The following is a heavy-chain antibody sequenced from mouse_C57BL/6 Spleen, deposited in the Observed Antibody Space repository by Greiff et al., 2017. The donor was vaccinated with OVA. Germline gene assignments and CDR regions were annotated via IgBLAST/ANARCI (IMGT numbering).Heavy chain of an antibody. CDR3: ARRPGSSYRYFDV. CDR2: IDPSDSYT. Sequence: VKLQQPGAELVRPGTSVKLSCKASGYTFTSYWMHWVKQRPGQGLEWIGVIDPSDSYTNYNQKFKGKATLTVDTSSSTAYMQLSSLTSEDSAVYYCARRPGSSYRYFDVWGTGTTVTVSS. CDR1: GYTFTSYW. V-gene: IGHV1-59*01. D-gene: IGHD1-1*01. J-gene: IGHJ1*03.